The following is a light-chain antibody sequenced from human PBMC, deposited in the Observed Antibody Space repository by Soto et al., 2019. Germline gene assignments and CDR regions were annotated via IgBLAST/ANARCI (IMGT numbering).Light chain of an antibody. CDR1: QSVSSY. V-gene: IGKV3-11*01. CDR3: QQRRNWPYT. Sequence: EIVLTQSPATLSLSPGERATLSCRASQSVSSYLAWYQQKPGQAPRLLIYDASNRATGIPARFSGSGSGTDFTLTISSLEPDDFAVYYCQQRRNWPYTFGQGTKLEIK. CDR2: DAS. J-gene: IGKJ2*01.